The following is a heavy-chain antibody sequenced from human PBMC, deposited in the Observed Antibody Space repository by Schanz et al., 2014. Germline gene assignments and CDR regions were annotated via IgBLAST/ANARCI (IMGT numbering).Heavy chain of an antibody. D-gene: IGHD1-1*01. CDR1: GFIVRSNY. CDR3: ARGRVLES. CDR2: ISSASSTI. V-gene: IGHV3-48*01. J-gene: IGHJ5*02. Sequence: EVQLVESGGGLVQPGGSLRLSCAVSGFIVRSNYMTWVRQAPGKGLEWVSYISSASSTINYADSVKGRFTISRDNAKNSLYLEMNSLRAEDTALYCCARGRVLESWGQGTLVTVSS.